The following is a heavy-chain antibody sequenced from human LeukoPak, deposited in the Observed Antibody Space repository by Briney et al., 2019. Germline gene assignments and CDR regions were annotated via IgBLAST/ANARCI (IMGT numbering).Heavy chain of an antibody. CDR3: AKPYYYDSSGPYYFDY. CDR2: ISYDGSNK. D-gene: IGHD3-22*01. V-gene: IGHV3-30*18. J-gene: IGHJ4*02. Sequence: GRSLRLSCAASGFTFSSYGMHWVRQAPGKGLEWVAVISYDGSNKYYADSVKGRFTISRDNSKNTLYLQMNSLRAEDTAVYYCAKPYYYDSSGPYYFDYWGQGTLVTVSS. CDR1: GFTFSSYG.